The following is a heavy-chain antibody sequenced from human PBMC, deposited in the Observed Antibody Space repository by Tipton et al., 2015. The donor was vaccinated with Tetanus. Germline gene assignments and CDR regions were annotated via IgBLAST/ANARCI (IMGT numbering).Heavy chain of an antibody. CDR3: ARALIEAAGACGDD. J-gene: IGHJ4*02. V-gene: IGHV3-48*02. D-gene: IGHD6-13*01. CDR2: IRYRRTSI. Sequence: SLRLSCAGSGFSFRDFGMNWVRQAPGKGLEWVSYIRYRRTSIYYADSVKGRFAVSRDNAKNSLYLQMSTLRDDDTGVYYCARALIEAAGACGDDWGQGSLVTVSS. CDR1: GFSFRDFG.